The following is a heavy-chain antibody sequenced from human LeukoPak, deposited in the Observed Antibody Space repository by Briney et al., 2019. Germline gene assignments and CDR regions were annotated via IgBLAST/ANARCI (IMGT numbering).Heavy chain of an antibody. V-gene: IGHV4-59*01. CDR1: GGSISSYY. Sequence: SETLSLTCTVSGGSISSYYWSWIRQPPGKGLEWIGYIYYSGSTNYNPSLKSRVTISVDTSKNQFSLKLSSVTAADTAVYYCARDLRYFDSVAVFDPRGQGTLVTVSS. D-gene: IGHD3-9*01. J-gene: IGHJ5*02. CDR2: IYYSGST. CDR3: ARDLRYFDSVAVFDP.